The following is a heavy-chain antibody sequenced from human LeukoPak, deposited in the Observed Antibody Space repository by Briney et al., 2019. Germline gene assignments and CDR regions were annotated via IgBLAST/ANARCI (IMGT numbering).Heavy chain of an antibody. V-gene: IGHV1-2*02. Sequence: ASVKDSCKASGYTFAGYYTHWVRQAPGQGLEWMGWINPNSGGTNYAQKFQGRATMTRDTSISTAYMELSRLRSDNTAVYYCARDNPDTGYDILTGFSAFDIWGQGKMVTVSS. D-gene: IGHD3-9*01. CDR3: ARDNPDTGYDILTGFSAFDI. J-gene: IGHJ3*02. CDR2: INPNSGGT. CDR1: GYTFAGYY.